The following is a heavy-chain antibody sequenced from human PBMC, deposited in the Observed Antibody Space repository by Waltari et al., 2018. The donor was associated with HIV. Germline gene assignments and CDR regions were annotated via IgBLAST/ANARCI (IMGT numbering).Heavy chain of an antibody. J-gene: IGHJ4*02. CDR2: IKGDGSNT. Sequence: EVQLVESGGGLVQPGGSLRLSCAASGFTFSGYWMHWVRQVPGKGLVWVSRIKGDGSNTDYADSVKGRFTISRDNAKNTLYLQMNSLTAEDTAVYYCARSIYNGINLDYWGQGNLVTVSS. V-gene: IGHV3-74*01. D-gene: IGHD3-10*01. CDR1: GFTFSGYW. CDR3: ARSIYNGINLDY.